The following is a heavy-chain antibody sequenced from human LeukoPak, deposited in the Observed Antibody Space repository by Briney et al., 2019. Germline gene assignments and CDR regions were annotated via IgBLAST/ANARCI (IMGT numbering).Heavy chain of an antibody. D-gene: IGHD4-11*01. CDR3: AKDVYSVTTSEAFDY. CDR2: IRYDGSNK. CDR1: GFTFSSYG. V-gene: IGHV3-30*02. J-gene: IGHJ4*02. Sequence: GGSLRLSCAASGFTFSSYGMHWVRQAPGKGLEWVAFIRYDGSNKYYADSVKGRFTISRDNSKNTLYLQMNSLRAEDTAVYYCAKDVYSVTTSEAFDYWGQGTLVTVSS.